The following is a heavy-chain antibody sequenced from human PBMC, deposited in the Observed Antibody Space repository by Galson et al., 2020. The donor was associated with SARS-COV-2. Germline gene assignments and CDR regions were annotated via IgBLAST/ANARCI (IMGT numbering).Heavy chain of an antibody. Sequence: SETLSLTCTVSGDSINSYYWSWIRQPPGKGLEWIGYIYQSGDTNSNPSLKSRLIISIDTSKNQFSLTLRSVTPADTAVYSCARTARSLDDWGQGITVTVSS. D-gene: IGHD6-6*01. CDR2: IYQSGDT. J-gene: IGHJ6*02. CDR3: ARTARSLDD. CDR1: GDSINSYY. V-gene: IGHV4-59*01.